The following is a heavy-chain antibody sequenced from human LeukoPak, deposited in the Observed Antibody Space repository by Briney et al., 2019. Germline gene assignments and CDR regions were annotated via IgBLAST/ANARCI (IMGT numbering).Heavy chain of an antibody. Sequence: ASVKVSCKASGGTFSRYAINWVRQAPGQGLEWMGGIIPIFGTPNYAQKFQDRVTITADESTGTAYMELSSLRSEDTAVYYCARCRQWLIKDLACDAFDIWGQGTMVTVSS. CDR2: IIPIFGTP. D-gene: IGHD6-19*01. CDR3: ARCRQWLIKDLACDAFDI. CDR1: GGTFSRYA. J-gene: IGHJ3*02. V-gene: IGHV1-69*01.